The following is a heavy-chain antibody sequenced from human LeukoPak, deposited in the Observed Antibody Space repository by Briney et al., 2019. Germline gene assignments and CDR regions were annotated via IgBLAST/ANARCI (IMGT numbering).Heavy chain of an antibody. V-gene: IGHV3-21*01. CDR2: ISSSSSYI. J-gene: IGHJ3*02. CDR3: ARPYCSSTSCYLDAFDI. D-gene: IGHD2-2*01. Sequence: GGSLRLSCAASGFTFSSYSMNWVRQAPGKGLEWVSSISSSSSYIYYADSVKGRFTISRDNAKNSLYLQMNSLGAEDTAVYYCARPYCSSTSCYLDAFDIWGQGTMVTVSS. CDR1: GFTFSSYS.